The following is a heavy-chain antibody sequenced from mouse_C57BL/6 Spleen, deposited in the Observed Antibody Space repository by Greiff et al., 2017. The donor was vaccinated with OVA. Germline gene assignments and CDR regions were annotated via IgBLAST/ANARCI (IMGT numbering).Heavy chain of an antibody. CDR3: ARRSSYWYFDV. J-gene: IGHJ1*03. V-gene: IGHV1-64*01. D-gene: IGHD1-1*01. CDR2: IHPNSVST. CDR1: GYTFTSYW. Sequence: VQLQQPGAELVKPGASVKLSCKASGYTFTSYWMHWVKQRPGQGLEWIGMIHPNSVSTNYNEKFKSKATLTVDKSSSTAYMQLSSLTSEDSAVYYCARRSSYWYFDVWGTGTTVTVSS.